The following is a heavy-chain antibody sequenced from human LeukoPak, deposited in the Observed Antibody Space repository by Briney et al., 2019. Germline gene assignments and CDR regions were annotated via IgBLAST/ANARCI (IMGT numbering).Heavy chain of an antibody. V-gene: IGHV3-23*01. CDR1: GFTFSSYA. CDR3: AKDLVLRPTTVVTPGSWYFDL. Sequence: GGSLRLCCAACGFTFSSYAMSWVRQAPGKGLEWVSAISGSGGSRYYADSVKGRFTISRDNSKNTLYLQMNSLRAEDTAVYYCAKDLVLRPTTVVTPGSWYFDLWGRGTLVIVSS. CDR2: ISGSGGSR. J-gene: IGHJ2*01. D-gene: IGHD4-23*01.